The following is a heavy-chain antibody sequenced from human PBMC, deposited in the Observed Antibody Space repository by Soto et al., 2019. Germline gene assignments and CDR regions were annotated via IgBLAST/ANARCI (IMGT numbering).Heavy chain of an antibody. CDR1: GFTGSTSY. CDR3: AKSWRLGELSLFYFDY. D-gene: IGHD3-16*02. Sequence: GGSLRLSCAASGFTGSTSYMYWVRQAPGKGLEWVSAISGSGGSTYYADSVKGRFTISRDNSKNTLYLQMNSLRAEDTAVYYCAKSWRLGELSLFYFDYWGQGTLVTVSS. V-gene: IGHV3-23*01. CDR2: ISGSGGST. J-gene: IGHJ4*02.